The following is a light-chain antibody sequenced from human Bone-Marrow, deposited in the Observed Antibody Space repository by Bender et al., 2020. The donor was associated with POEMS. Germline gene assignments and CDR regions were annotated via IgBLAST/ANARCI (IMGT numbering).Light chain of an antibody. CDR1: SSDVGGYNY. Sequence: QSALTQTPSVSGSPGQSITISCTGTSSDVGGYNYVSWYQHHPGKAPKRMIYDVTNRPSGVSNRFSGSKSGNTAFLTISGLQTEDEADYYCSSYTGTNTRMFGGGTKLNVL. J-gene: IGLJ3*02. V-gene: IGLV2-14*03. CDR2: DVT. CDR3: SSYTGTNTRM.